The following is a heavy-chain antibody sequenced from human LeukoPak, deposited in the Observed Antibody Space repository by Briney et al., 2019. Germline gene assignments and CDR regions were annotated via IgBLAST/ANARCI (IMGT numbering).Heavy chain of an antibody. V-gene: IGHV1-69*06. Sequence: SVKVSCKASGCTFSSYAISWVRQAPGQGLEWMGWIIPIFGTANYAQKFQGRVTITADKSTSTAYMELSSLRSEDTAVYYCASGDIVATIKYFQHWGQGTLVTVSS. CDR1: GCTFSSYA. CDR2: IIPIFGTA. D-gene: IGHD5-12*01. CDR3: ASGDIVATIKYFQH. J-gene: IGHJ1*01.